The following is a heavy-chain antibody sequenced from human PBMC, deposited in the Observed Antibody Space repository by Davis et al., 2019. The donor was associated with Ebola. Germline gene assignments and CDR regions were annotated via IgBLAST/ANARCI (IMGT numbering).Heavy chain of an antibody. CDR2: ISKDGSSE. D-gene: IGHD6-19*01. Sequence: GGSLRLSFPAPQLIFSSDGMHCVPHAPGTGVAGLAVISKDGSSEDYADSLRGRFTISRDKSRNMLFLQINSLRPEDTAVYYCLAGTNYWGQGTQVIVSS. CDR1: QLIFSSDG. V-gene: IGHV3-30*04. J-gene: IGHJ4*02. CDR3: LAGTNY.